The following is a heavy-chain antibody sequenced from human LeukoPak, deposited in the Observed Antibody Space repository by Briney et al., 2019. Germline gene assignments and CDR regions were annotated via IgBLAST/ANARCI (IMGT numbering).Heavy chain of an antibody. V-gene: IGHV1-8*03. Sequence: ASVRVSCKASGYTFINYDINWVRQATGQGLEWMGWMNPNSGDTGYAQKFQGRVTITRDTSASTAYMELSSLRSEDTAVYYCARVLRRGSGSYYNAPPYYWGQGTLVTVSS. CDR1: GYTFINYD. D-gene: IGHD3-10*01. J-gene: IGHJ4*02. CDR3: ARVLRRGSGSYYNAPPYY. CDR2: MNPNSGDT.